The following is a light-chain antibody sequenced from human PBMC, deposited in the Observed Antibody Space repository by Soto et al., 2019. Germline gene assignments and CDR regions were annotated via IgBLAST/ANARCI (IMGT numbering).Light chain of an antibody. Sequence: EIVLTQSPGTLSLSPGERATLSCRASQSVSSSYLAWYQQKPGQAPRLLIYGASSRATGLPDRFSGRGSGTDFALTISRLEPEDFAVYYCQQYRSSPPYTFGPGTKLDIK. V-gene: IGKV3-20*01. J-gene: IGKJ3*01. CDR3: QQYRSSPPYT. CDR2: GAS. CDR1: QSVSSSY.